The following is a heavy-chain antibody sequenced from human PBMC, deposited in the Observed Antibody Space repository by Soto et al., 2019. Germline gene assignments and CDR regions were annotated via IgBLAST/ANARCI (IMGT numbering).Heavy chain of an antibody. CDR2: INHNGST. D-gene: IGHD6-19*01. Sequence: PSETLSLTCAVYGGSFSGYYWSWIRQPPGKGLEWIGEINHNGSTNYNPSLKSRVTISVDTSKNQFSLKLSSVTAADTAVYYCERDHRIAVAGHFDYWGQGTLVNVSS. V-gene: IGHV4-34*01. CDR3: ERDHRIAVAGHFDY. J-gene: IGHJ4*02. CDR1: GGSFSGYY.